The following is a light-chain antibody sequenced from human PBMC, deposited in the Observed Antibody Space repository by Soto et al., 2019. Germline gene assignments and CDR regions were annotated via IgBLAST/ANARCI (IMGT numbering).Light chain of an antibody. CDR2: DVS. CDR1: SSDVCGYNY. Sequence: QSVLTQPRSVSGSPGQSVTISCTGTSSDVCGYNYVSWYQHHPGKAPKLMIYDVSKRPSGVPDRFSGSKSGNTASLTISGLQAEDEADYYCCSYAGSYVFGTGTKVTVL. J-gene: IGLJ1*01. CDR3: CSYAGSYV. V-gene: IGLV2-11*01.